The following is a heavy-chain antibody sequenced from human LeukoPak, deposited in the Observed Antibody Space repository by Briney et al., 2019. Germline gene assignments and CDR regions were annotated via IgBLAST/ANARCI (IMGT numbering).Heavy chain of an antibody. V-gene: IGHV4-34*01. J-gene: IGHJ5*02. Sequence: SETLSLTCAVYGGSFSGYYWSWIRQPPGKGLEWIGEINHSGSTNYNPSLKSRVTISVDTSKNQFSLKLSSVTAADTAVYYCARDDVPYSAWGQGTLVTVSS. CDR3: ARDDVPYSA. CDR1: GGSFSGYY. D-gene: IGHD2-15*01. CDR2: INHSGST.